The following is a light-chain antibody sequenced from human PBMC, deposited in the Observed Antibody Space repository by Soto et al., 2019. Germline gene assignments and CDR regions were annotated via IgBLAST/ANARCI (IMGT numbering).Light chain of an antibody. CDR2: KAS. V-gene: IGKV1-5*03. CDR3: QQYNSYSL. CDR1: QSISSW. J-gene: IGKJ1*01. Sequence: DIQMIQSPSTLSASVGDRVTITCRASQSISSWLAWYQQKPGKAPKLLIYKASSLESGVPSRFSGSGSGTEFTLTISSLQPDDFATYYCQQYNSYSLFGQGTKVEIK.